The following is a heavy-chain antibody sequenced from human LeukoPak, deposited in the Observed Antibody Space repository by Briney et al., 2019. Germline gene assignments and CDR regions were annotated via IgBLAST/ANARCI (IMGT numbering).Heavy chain of an antibody. CDR2: IYHSGST. Sequence: SETLSLTCTVTGDSVSSGSSYWSWIRQPPGKGLEWIGYIYHSGSTNYNPSLKSRVTKSLDTSKNQFSLKLSSVTAADTAVYYCARGSGWYFVYWGQGTLVTVSS. J-gene: IGHJ4*02. D-gene: IGHD6-19*01. CDR3: ARGSGWYFVY. CDR1: GDSVSSGSSY. V-gene: IGHV4-61*01.